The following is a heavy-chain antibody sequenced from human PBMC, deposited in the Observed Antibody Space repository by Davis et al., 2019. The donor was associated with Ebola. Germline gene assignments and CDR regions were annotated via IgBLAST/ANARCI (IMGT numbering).Heavy chain of an antibody. J-gene: IGHJ3*02. CDR2: INPSGGST. V-gene: IGHV1-46*01. CDR3: ARVRYSGYEPLAFDI. Sequence: ASVKVSCKASGYTFTSYYMHWVRQAPGQGLEWMGIINPSGGSTSYAQKFQGRVTMTRDPSTSTVYMALSSLRSEDTAVYYGARVRYSGYEPLAFDIWGQGTMVTVSS. D-gene: IGHD5-12*01. CDR1: GYTFTSYY.